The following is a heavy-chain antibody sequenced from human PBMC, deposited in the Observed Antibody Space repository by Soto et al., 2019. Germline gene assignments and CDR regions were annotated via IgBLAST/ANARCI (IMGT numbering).Heavy chain of an antibody. CDR3: AREGESPA. J-gene: IGHJ5*02. CDR1: GFAFSDYF. CDR2: ISTGSTYS. V-gene: IGHV3-11*06. Sequence: GFLRLSCAASGFAFSDYFMSWIRQAPGKGLEWVSHISTGSTYSNYADSVKGRFTISRDNAKNSLFLQMNSLRDEDTAVYDCAREGESPAWGQGTLVTVAS.